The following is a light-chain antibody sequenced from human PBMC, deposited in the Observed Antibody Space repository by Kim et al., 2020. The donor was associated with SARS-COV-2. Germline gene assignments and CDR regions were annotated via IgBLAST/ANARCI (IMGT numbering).Light chain of an antibody. CDR3: QQANSFPIT. Sequence: AAVGDRVTITCPASQGIRNRLAWYQQRPGKAPILLVYGASTLQSGVSSRFSGSGSGTDFTLTISSLQPEDFATYYCQQANSFPITFGQGTRLEIK. V-gene: IGKV1-12*01. J-gene: IGKJ5*01. CDR1: QGIRNR. CDR2: GAS.